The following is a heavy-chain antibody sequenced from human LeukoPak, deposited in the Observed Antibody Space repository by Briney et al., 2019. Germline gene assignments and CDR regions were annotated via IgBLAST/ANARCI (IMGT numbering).Heavy chain of an antibody. D-gene: IGHD7-27*01. Sequence: GASVKVSCKASGYTFTGYYMYWVRQAPGQGLEWMGWINPNSGGTNYAQKFQGRVTMTRDTSISTAYMELSRLRSDDTAVYYCARVELGPRGSLDYWGQGTLVTVSS. V-gene: IGHV1-2*02. CDR1: GYTFTGYY. J-gene: IGHJ4*02. CDR2: INPNSGGT. CDR3: ARVELGPRGSLDY.